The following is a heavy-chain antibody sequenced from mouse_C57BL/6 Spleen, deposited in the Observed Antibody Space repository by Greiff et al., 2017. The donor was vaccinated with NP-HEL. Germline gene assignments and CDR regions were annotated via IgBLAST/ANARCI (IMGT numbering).Heavy chain of an antibody. J-gene: IGHJ1*03. CDR1: GYSFTDYN. CDR2: INPNYGTT. Sequence: VHVKQSGPELVKPGASVKISCKASGYSFTDYNMNWVKQSNGKSLEWIGVINPNYGTTSYNQKFKGKATLTVDQSSSTAYMQLNSLTSKDSAVYYCARAPTVVATEYFDVWGTGTTVTVSS. D-gene: IGHD1-1*01. CDR3: ARAPTVVATEYFDV. V-gene: IGHV1-39*01.